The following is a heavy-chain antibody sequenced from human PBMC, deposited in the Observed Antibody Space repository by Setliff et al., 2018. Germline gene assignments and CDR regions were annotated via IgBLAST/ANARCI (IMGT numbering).Heavy chain of an antibody. Sequence: AYVKVSSKTSGHAFTDNYIHWVRQAPGQGLEWMGWINPKTGSTNFAQKCQGWVSMTRDTSINTAYMKLSRLTSDDMAVYFCARSDHLVVDGFDVWGKGTMVTVSS. CDR2: INPKTGST. CDR3: ARSDHLVVDGFDV. J-gene: IGHJ3*01. D-gene: IGHD3-16*01. V-gene: IGHV1-2*04. CDR1: GHAFTDNY.